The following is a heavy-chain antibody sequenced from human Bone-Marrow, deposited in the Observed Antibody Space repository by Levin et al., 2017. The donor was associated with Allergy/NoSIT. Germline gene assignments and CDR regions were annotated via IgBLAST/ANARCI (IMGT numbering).Heavy chain of an antibody. J-gene: IGHJ5*02. Sequence: RGESLKISCTGSGYSFTTSWIGWVRQMPGKGLEWMGIIYPRDSDTRYSPSYEGQVTISADKSISTAYLQWNSLKASDTAMYYCARRAPNRIGTTGNWFDPWGQGTLVTVSS. CDR1: GYSFTTSW. V-gene: IGHV5-51*01. D-gene: IGHD1-7*01. CDR3: ARRAPNRIGTTGNWFDP. CDR2: IYPRDSDT.